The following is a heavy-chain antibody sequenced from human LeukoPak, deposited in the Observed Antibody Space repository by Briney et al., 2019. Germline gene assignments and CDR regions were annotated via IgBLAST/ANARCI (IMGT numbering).Heavy chain of an antibody. V-gene: IGHV3-30*03. CDR3: ATSTAALN. Sequence: GGSLRLSCAASGFTFSSHGMHWVRQAPGKGLEWVAVISYDGSNKYYADSVKGRFTISRDNSKNTLYLQMNSLRAEDTAVYYCATSTAALNWGQGTLVTVSS. CDR2: ISYDGSNK. D-gene: IGHD2-2*01. CDR1: GFTFSSHG. J-gene: IGHJ4*02.